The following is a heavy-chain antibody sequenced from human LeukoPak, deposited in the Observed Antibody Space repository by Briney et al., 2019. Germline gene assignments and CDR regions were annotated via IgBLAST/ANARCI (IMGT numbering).Heavy chain of an antibody. CDR3: ARELRFLEWYTNPYYFDY. CDR2: INPNSGGT. D-gene: IGHD3-3*01. V-gene: IGHV1-2*02. Sequence: AASVKVSCKASGYTFTGYYMHWVRQAPGQGLEWMGWINPNSGGTNYAQKFQGRVTMTRDTSISTAYMELSRLRSDDTAVYYCARELRFLEWYTNPYYFDYRGQGTLVTVSS. J-gene: IGHJ4*02. CDR1: GYTFTGYY.